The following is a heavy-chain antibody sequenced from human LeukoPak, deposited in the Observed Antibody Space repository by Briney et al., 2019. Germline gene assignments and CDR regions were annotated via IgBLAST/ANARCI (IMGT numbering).Heavy chain of an antibody. V-gene: IGHV4-59*01. Sequence: SETLSLTCTVSAGSISSYYWSWIRQPPGKGLEWIGYIYYSGSTNYNPSLKSRVTISVDTSKNQFSLKLSSVTAADTAVYYCARHAAGLNWYFDLWGRGTLVTVSS. D-gene: IGHD6-13*01. CDR3: ARHAAGLNWYFDL. J-gene: IGHJ2*01. CDR2: IYYSGST. CDR1: AGSISSYY.